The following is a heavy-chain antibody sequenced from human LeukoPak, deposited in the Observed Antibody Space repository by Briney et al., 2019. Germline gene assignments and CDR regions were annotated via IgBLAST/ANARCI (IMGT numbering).Heavy chain of an antibody. V-gene: IGHV3-21*01. J-gene: IGHJ6*03. Sequence: GGSLRLSCAASGFTFSSYSMNWVRQAPGKGLEWVSSISSSSSYIYYADSVKGRFTISRDNAKNSLYLQMNSLRAEDTAVYYCARERRVDSSSLYYYYYYMDVWGKGTTVTVSS. CDR1: GFTFSSYS. CDR3: ARERRVDSSSLYYYYYYMDV. D-gene: IGHD6-13*01. CDR2: ISSSSSYI.